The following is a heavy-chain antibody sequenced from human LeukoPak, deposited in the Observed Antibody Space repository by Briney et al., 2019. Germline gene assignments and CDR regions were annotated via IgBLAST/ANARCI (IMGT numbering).Heavy chain of an antibody. Sequence: GGSLRLSCAASGFTFSSYGMHWVRQAPGKGLEWVAVISYDGSNKYYADSVKGRFTISRDNSKNTLYLQMNSLRAEGTAVYYCAKVHLWELLDYWGQGTLVTVSS. CDR2: ISYDGSNK. CDR1: GFTFSSYG. CDR3: AKVHLWELLDY. J-gene: IGHJ4*02. D-gene: IGHD1-26*01. V-gene: IGHV3-30*18.